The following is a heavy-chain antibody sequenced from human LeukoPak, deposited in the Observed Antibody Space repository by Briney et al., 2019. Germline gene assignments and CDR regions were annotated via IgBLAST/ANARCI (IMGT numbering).Heavy chain of an antibody. CDR2: ISGGGGST. CDR1: GFIFSNYA. CDR3: ASQTEYAGGWVDY. J-gene: IGHJ4*02. V-gene: IGHV3-23*01. Sequence: GGSLRLSCAASGFIFSNYAMSWVRQAPGKGLEWVSAISGGGGSTYYAASVKGRFTISRDNSKNTLYLQMNSLRAEDTAVYYCASQTEYAGGWVDYWGQGTLVTVSS. D-gene: IGHD6-19*01.